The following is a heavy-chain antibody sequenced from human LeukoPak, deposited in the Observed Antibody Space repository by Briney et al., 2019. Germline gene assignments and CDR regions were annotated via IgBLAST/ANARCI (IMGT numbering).Heavy chain of an antibody. CDR1: AGSISSGGYY. CDR2: IYYSGST. V-gene: IGHV4-31*03. Sequence: SQTLSLTCTVSAGSISSGGYYWSWIRQHPGKGLEWIGYIYYSGSTYYNPSLKRRVTISVDTSKNKFSLQLSPVTAAATAVYYCARDTFPTTVTMNYCYYGMDGWGQGTTVTVSS. CDR3: ARDTFPTTVTMNYCYYGMDG. J-gene: IGHJ6*02. D-gene: IGHD4-11*01.